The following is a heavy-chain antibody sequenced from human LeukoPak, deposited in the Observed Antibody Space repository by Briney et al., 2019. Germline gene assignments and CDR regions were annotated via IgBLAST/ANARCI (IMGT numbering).Heavy chain of an antibody. V-gene: IGHV4-59*01. CDR2: IFYSGSA. D-gene: IGHD3-22*01. J-gene: IGHJ4*02. Sequence: SETLSLTCTVSGGSISGYYWSWIRQPPGKGLEWIGYIFYSGSANYNPSLKSRVTISVDTSKNQFSLKLSSVTAADTAVYYCARDYYDSSGYYRGFDYWGQGTLVTVS. CDR1: GGSISGYY. CDR3: ARDYYDSSGYYRGFDY.